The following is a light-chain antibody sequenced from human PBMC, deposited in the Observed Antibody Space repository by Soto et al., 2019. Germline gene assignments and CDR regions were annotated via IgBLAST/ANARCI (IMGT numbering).Light chain of an antibody. CDR1: QGISSW. CDR3: QQANSFPLT. V-gene: IGKV1-12*01. Sequence: DIQMTQSPSSVSASVGDRVTITCRASQGISSWLVWYQQKPGKAPKVLIYGASTLQSGVPSRFSGSGSGTDFTLTINSLQPEDFATYICQQANSFPLTFGGGIRVEIK. CDR2: GAS. J-gene: IGKJ4*01.